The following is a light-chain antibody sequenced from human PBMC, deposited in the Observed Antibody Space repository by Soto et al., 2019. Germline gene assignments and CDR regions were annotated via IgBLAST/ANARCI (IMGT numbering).Light chain of an antibody. CDR2: GAS. CDR1: QSVSSN. J-gene: IGKJ1*01. CDR3: QQYNNWPPK. Sequence: EIVMTQSPATLSVSPGERATLSCRASQSVSSNLAWYQQKPGQAPRLLIYGASTRATGIPARFSGSGSGTEFTLTISSLQSEHFAVYYCQQYNNWPPKFGQGTKVDIK. V-gene: IGKV3-15*01.